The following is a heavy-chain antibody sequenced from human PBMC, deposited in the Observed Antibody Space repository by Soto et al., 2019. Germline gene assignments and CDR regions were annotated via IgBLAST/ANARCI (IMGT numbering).Heavy chain of an antibody. V-gene: IGHV1-2*02. CDR3: TRDWSIVATTEQTNYYDYDGMDV. Sequence: ASVKVSCKASGYTFTGYYMHWVRQAPGQGLEWMGWINPNSGGTNYAQNFQGRVTMTRDTSISTGYMEMSRLRSDDTAVYYGTRDWSIVATTEQTNYYDYDGMDVWGQGTTVTVSS. J-gene: IGHJ6*02. CDR2: INPNSGGT. D-gene: IGHD5-12*01. CDR1: GYTFTGYY.